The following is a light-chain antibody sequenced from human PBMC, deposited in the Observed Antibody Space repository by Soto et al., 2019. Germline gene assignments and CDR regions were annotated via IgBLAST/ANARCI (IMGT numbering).Light chain of an antibody. CDR1: QGVSPY. Sequence: DIQLTQSPSFLSASVGDRVTITCRASQGVSPYLAWYQQKPGKAPELLIYGTSTLQSGVPSRFSGSGAGTEFTLTISSLQPEDFATYYCQQSYSTPFTFGPGTKVDIK. CDR3: QQSYSTPFT. CDR2: GTS. J-gene: IGKJ3*01. V-gene: IGKV1-9*01.